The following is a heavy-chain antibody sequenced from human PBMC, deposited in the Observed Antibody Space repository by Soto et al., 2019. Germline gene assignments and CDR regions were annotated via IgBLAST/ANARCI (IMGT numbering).Heavy chain of an antibody. Sequence: QVQLVESGGGVVQPGRSLRLSCAASGFTFSSYGMHWVRQAPGKGLEWVAVISYDGSNKYYADSVKGRFTISRDNSKNTLYLQMNSLRAEDTAVYYCAKGVWYFYYWGQGTLVTVSS. J-gene: IGHJ4*02. CDR2: ISYDGSNK. V-gene: IGHV3-30*18. CDR3: AKGVWYFYY. D-gene: IGHD3-16*01. CDR1: GFTFSSYG.